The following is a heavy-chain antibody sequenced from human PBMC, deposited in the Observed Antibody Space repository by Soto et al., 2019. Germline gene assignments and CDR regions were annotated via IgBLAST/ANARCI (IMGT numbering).Heavy chain of an antibody. Sequence: QITLKESVPSPVKHTQTLTVTCTFSGFSLSNSGVGVAWIRQPPGKDLEWLALIYGDNDKRYSPSLKTRLTITKDTSKNQVLLTMTNMDPVDTATYYCAHCTLHDYGDYDPGTSHVFDSWGQGTLVTVSS. D-gene: IGHD4-17*01. CDR1: GFSLSNSGVG. V-gene: IGHV2-5*02. CDR3: AHCTLHDYGDYDPGTSHVFDS. CDR2: IYGDNDK. J-gene: IGHJ4*02.